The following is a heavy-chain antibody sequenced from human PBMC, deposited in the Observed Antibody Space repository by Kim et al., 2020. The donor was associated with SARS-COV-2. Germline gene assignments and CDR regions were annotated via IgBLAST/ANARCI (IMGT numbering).Heavy chain of an antibody. CDR2: IWYDGSDK. Sequence: GGSLRLSCAASGFTFSNFGMHWVRQAPGKGLEWVAVIWYDGSDKYYADSVKGRFTISRDNSKNTLYLQMNSLRAEDTAVYYCTPFDFWGQGTLVTVSS. J-gene: IGHJ4*02. CDR3: TPFDF. V-gene: IGHV3-33*01. CDR1: GFTFSNFG.